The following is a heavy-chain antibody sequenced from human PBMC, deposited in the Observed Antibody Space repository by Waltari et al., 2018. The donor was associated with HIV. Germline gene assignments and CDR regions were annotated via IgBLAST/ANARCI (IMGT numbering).Heavy chain of an antibody. D-gene: IGHD3-3*01. CDR1: GFTFDDYG. J-gene: IGHJ3*02. V-gene: IGHV3-20*01. Sequence: EVQLVESGGGVVRPGGSLRLSCAASGFTFDDYGMSWVRQAPGKGLAWVSGINWNGGSTGYADSVKGRFTISRDNAKNSLYLQMNSLRAEDTALYHCARPLPDYDFWTSGVGGDAFDIWGQGTMVTVSS. CDR2: INWNGGST. CDR3: ARPLPDYDFWTSGVGGDAFDI.